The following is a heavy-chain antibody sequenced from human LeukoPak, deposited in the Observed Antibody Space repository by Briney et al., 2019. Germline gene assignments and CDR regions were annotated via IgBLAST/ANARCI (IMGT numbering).Heavy chain of an antibody. D-gene: IGHD1-14*01. CDR1: GASSSHYY. V-gene: IGHV4-59*01. CDR2: IYYTGTT. CDR3: AREAPGSGAIDY. J-gene: IGHJ4*02. Sequence: PSETLSLTCTFSGASSSHYYWTWIRQPPGKGLEWIGYIYYTGTTNYNPSLKSRVTLSIDTSKNQFSLKVTSVTAADTAVYYCAREAPGSGAIDYWGLGTLVTVSS.